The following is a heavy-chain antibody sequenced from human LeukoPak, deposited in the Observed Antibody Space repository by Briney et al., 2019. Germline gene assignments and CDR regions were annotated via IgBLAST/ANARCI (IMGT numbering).Heavy chain of an antibody. D-gene: IGHD3/OR15-3a*01. CDR2: INHNGNVN. CDR3: AKGGTPGLDIFDY. V-gene: IGHV3-7*03. Sequence: PGGSLRLSCAASGFTFSSYWMNWARQAPGKGLEWVASINHNGNVNYYVDSVKGRFTISRDNSKNTLYLQMNSLRAEDTAVYYCAKGGTPGLDIFDYWGQGTLVTVSS. CDR1: GFTFSSYW. J-gene: IGHJ4*02.